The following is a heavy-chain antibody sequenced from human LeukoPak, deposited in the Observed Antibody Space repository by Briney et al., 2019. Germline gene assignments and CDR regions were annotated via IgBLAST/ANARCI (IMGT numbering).Heavy chain of an antibody. V-gene: IGHV3-74*01. J-gene: IGHJ4*02. CDR1: GFTFSSYW. CDR3: ARAGWHCSGGSCYLGY. CDR2: INSDGSST. Sequence: GGSLRLSCAASGFTFSSYWMPWVRQAPGKGLVWVSRINSDGSSTSYADSVKGRFTISRDNAKNTLYLQMNSLRAEDTAVYYCARAGWHCSGGSCYLGYWGQGTLVTVSS. D-gene: IGHD2-15*01.